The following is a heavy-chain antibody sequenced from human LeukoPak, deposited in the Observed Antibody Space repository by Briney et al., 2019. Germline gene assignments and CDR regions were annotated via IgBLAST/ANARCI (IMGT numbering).Heavy chain of an antibody. D-gene: IGHD3-16*01. CDR2: IYPGDSRT. J-gene: IGHJ4*02. Sequence: GESPKISCKGSGYSFTNYWIAWVRQMPGKGLEWMGIIYPGDSRTRYSPSFQGQVTISADKSISTAYLQWSRLKASDTAMYYCARLQTWADYWGQGTLVTVSS. V-gene: IGHV5-51*01. CDR1: GYSFTNYW. CDR3: ARLQTWADY.